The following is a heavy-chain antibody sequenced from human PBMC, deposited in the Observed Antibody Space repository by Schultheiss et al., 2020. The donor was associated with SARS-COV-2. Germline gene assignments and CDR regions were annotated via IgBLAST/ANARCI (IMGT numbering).Heavy chain of an antibody. CDR1: GYSISSGYY. V-gene: IGHV4-4*07. CDR3: ARGTGWQHVDY. J-gene: IGHJ4*02. D-gene: IGHD3/OR15-3a*01. CDR2: IYTSGST. Sequence: SETLSLTCAVSGYSISSGYYWSWIRQPAGKGLEWIGRIYTSGSTNYSPSLKSRVTMSVDTSKNQFSLKLSSVTAADTAVYYCARGTGWQHVDYWGQGTLVTVSS.